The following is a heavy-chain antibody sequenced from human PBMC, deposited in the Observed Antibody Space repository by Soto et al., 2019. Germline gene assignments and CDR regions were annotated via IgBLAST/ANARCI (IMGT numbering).Heavy chain of an antibody. CDR2: VYNSGST. CDR3: ARYRREAVAGYTLDN. J-gene: IGHJ4*02. CDR1: GGSISSNY. Sequence: SETLSLTCTVSGGSISSNYWTWIRQPPGKGLEWIGYVYNSGSTNYNPSLKSRVTISEDTSKNQFSLKVNSMTAADTAVYYCARYRREAVAGYTLDNWGQGILVTVSS. V-gene: IGHV4-59*01. D-gene: IGHD6-13*01.